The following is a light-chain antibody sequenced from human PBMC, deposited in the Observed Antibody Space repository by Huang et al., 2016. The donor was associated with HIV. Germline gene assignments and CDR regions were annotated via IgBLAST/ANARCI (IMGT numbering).Light chain of an antibody. Sequence: EIVMTQSPATLSLSPGKRVTLACRASQSVDDNLAWYQQKPGQAPRLLVYGASTRATGVPVRFSGSGSGTEFTLTITSLQSEDSASYYCQQYKSWFTFGQGTRLEIK. CDR3: QQYKSWFT. V-gene: IGKV3-15*01. J-gene: IGKJ5*01. CDR1: QSVDDN. CDR2: GAS.